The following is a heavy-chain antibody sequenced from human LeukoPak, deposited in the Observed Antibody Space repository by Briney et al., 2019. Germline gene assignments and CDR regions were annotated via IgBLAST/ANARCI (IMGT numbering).Heavy chain of an antibody. D-gene: IGHD6-19*01. CDR1: GCTFTGYY. J-gene: IGHJ5*02. CDR2: INPNSGGT. Sequence: GSSVKVSYKASGCTFTGYYMHWVRQAPGQGLEWMGWINPNSGGTNYAQKFQGWVTMTRDTSISTAYMELSRLRSDDTALYYCARGRIAVAGTIGFRMAWFDPWGQGTLVTVSS. V-gene: IGHV1-2*04. CDR3: ARGRIAVAGTIGFRMAWFDP.